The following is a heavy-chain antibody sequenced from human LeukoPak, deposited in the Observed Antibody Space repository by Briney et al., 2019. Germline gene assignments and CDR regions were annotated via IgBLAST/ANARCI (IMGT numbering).Heavy chain of an antibody. J-gene: IGHJ4*02. CDR3: AKDPVAARRTGYYFDY. D-gene: IGHD6-6*01. CDR1: GFTFSSYA. CDR2: ISGSGGST. V-gene: IGHV3-23*01. Sequence: GGSLRLSCAASGFTFSSYAMSWVRQAPGKGLEWVSAISGSGGSTYYADSVKGRFTISRDNSKNTLYLQMNSLRAEDTAVYYCAKDPVAARRTGYYFDYWGQGTLVTVSS.